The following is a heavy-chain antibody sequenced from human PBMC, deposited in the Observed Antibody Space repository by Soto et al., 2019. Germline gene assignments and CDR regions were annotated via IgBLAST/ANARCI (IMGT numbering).Heavy chain of an antibody. CDR3: ARDLSPSEDPSPSSPYGDFPWWFDP. CDR1: GFTFSSYS. J-gene: IGHJ5*02. V-gene: IGHV3-21*01. CDR2: ISSSSSYI. Sequence: GGSLRLSCAASGFTFSSYSMNWVRQAPGKGLEWVSSISSSSSYIYYADSVKGRFTISRDNAKNSLYLQMNSLRAEDTAVYYCARDLSPSEDPSPSSPYGDFPWWFDPWGQGTLVTVSS. D-gene: IGHD4-17*01.